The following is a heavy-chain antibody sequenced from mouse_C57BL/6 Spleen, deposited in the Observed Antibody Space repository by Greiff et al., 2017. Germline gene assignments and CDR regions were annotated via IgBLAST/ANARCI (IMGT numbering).Heavy chain of an antibody. CDR1: GFTFSDYG. Sequence: DVMLVESGGGLVKPGGSLKLSCAASGFTFSDYGMHWVRQAPEKGLEWVAYISSGSSTIYYADTVKGRFTISRDNAKNTLFLQMTSLRSEDTAMYYCARRTTPHAMDYWGQGTSVTVSS. CDR2: ISSGSSTI. D-gene: IGHD1-1*01. CDR3: ARRTTPHAMDY. J-gene: IGHJ4*01. V-gene: IGHV5-17*01.